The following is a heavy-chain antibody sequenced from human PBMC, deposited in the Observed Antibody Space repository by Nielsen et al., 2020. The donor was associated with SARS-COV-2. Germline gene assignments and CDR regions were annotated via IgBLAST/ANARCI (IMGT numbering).Heavy chain of an antibody. CDR3: AKDHLYGGGASYYYGMDV. Sequence: GGSLRLSCAASGFTFSSFAMSWVRQAPGKGLEWVSVIHSGGTNTYYADSVKGRFTVSRDNSKNTLYLQMNSLRAEDTAVYYCAKDHLYGGGASYYYGMDVWGQGTTVTVSS. D-gene: IGHD3-16*01. CDR1: GFTFSSFA. J-gene: IGHJ6*02. CDR2: IHSGGTNT. V-gene: IGHV3-23*03.